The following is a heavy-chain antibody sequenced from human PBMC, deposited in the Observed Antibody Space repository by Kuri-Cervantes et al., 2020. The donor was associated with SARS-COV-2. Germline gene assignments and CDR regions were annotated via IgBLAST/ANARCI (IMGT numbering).Heavy chain of an antibody. CDR3: ARDGDLLWFGD. Sequence: GSLRLSCAVSGGSISSSNWWSWVCQPPGKGLEWIGEIYHSGSTNYNPSLKSRVTISVDKSKNQFSLKLSSVTAADTAVYYCARDGDLLWFGDWGQGTLVTVSS. D-gene: IGHD3-10*01. V-gene: IGHV4-4*02. CDR1: GGSISSSNW. J-gene: IGHJ4*02. CDR2: IYHSGST.